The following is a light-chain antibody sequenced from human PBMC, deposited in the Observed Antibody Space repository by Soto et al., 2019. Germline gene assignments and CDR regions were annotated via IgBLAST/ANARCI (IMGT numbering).Light chain of an antibody. Sequence: AIQLTQSPSSLSASVGDRVTITCRASQGIRSALGWYQQKPGKVPKLLIYAASTLQSGVPSRFSGSGSGTDFTLTISSLQPEDFATFYCQQLNSYPRTFGQGTKLEIK. J-gene: IGKJ2*01. CDR1: QGIRSA. V-gene: IGKV1-13*02. CDR3: QQLNSYPRT. CDR2: AAS.